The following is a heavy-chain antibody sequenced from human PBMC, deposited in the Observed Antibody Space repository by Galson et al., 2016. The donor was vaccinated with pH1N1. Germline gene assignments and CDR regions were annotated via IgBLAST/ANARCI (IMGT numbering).Heavy chain of an antibody. CDR3: ARDAGEIRGYNWLDP. D-gene: IGHD1-14*01. CDR2: IYYSGST. Sequence: SETLSLTCTVSGGSISSGDYYWSWIRQPPGKGLEWIGYIYYSGSTHYNPSLKSRVTISIDPSKNQFSLKLNFVAAADTAVYYCARDAGEIRGYNWLDPWGQGTLVTVSS. J-gene: IGHJ5*02. V-gene: IGHV4-61*08. CDR1: GGSISSGDYY.